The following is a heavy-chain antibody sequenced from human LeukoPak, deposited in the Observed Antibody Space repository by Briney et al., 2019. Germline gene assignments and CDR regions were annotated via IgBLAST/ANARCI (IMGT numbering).Heavy chain of an antibody. V-gene: IGHV5-51*01. Sequence: GESLKISCKGSGYSFTSYWIGWVRQMPGKGLEWVGIIYPGDSDTRYSPSFQGQVTISADKSISTAYLQWSSLKASDTAMYYCARRIVVVPAAMGGDFDYWGQGTLVTVSS. CDR1: GYSFTSYW. CDR3: ARRIVVVPAAMGGDFDY. D-gene: IGHD2-2*01. CDR2: IYPGDSDT. J-gene: IGHJ4*02.